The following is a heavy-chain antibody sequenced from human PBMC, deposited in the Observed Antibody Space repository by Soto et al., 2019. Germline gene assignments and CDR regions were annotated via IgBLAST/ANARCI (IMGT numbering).Heavy chain of an antibody. CDR3: ARILVPAQLFDY. CDR2: INHSGST. J-gene: IGHJ4*02. D-gene: IGHD2-2*01. V-gene: IGHV4-34*01. CDR1: GGSFSGYY. Sequence: QVQLQQWGAGLLKPSETLSLTCAVYGGSFSGYYWSWIRQPPGKGLEWIGEINHSGSTNYNPSLKSRVTISVDTSKNQFSLKLSSVTAADTAVYYCARILVPAQLFDYWGQGTLVTVSS.